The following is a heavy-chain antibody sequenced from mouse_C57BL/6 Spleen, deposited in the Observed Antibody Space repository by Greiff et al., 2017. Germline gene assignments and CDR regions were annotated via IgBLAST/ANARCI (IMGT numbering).Heavy chain of an antibody. CDR3: ARAYDYDDGAWFAY. CDR1: GYTFTSYG. J-gene: IGHJ3*01. D-gene: IGHD2-4*01. V-gene: IGHV1-81*01. Sequence: QVQLQQSGAELARPGASVKLSCKASGYTFTSYGISWVKQRTGPGLAWIGEIYPRSGNTYYNEKFKGKATLTADKSSSTAYMELRSLTSEDSAVYFCARAYDYDDGAWFAYWGQGTLVTVSA. CDR2: IYPRSGNT.